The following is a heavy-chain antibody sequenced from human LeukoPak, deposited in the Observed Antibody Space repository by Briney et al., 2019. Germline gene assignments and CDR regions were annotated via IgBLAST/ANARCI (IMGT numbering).Heavy chain of an antibody. Sequence: SSETLSLTCTVSGGSISSHYWSWIRQPPGKGLEWIGYMYHSGSTNYNPSLKSRVTISVDTSKNQFSLKLSSVTAADTAVYYCARAFVNYDILTGYSLFTDYYYYYMDVWGKGTTVTVSS. D-gene: IGHD3-9*01. J-gene: IGHJ6*03. CDR1: GGSISSHY. CDR2: MYHSGST. CDR3: ARAFVNYDILTGYSLFTDYYYYYMDV. V-gene: IGHV4-59*11.